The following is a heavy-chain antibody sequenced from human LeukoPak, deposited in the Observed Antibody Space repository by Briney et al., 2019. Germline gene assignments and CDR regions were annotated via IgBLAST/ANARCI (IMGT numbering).Heavy chain of an antibody. CDR1: GGSISSYY. CDR2: IYYSGST. CDR3: ARDGDSSGWYTAFDI. V-gene: IGHV4-59*01. Sequence: SETLSLTCTVSGGSISSYYWSWIRQPPEKGLEWIGYIYYSGSTNYNPSLKSRVTISVDTSKNQFSLKLSSVTAADTAVYYCARDGDSSGWYTAFDIWGQGTMVTVSS. D-gene: IGHD6-19*01. J-gene: IGHJ3*02.